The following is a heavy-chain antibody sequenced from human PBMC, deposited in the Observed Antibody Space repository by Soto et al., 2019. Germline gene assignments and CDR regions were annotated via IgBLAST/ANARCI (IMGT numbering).Heavy chain of an antibody. CDR3: ARDRGAYGMDV. CDR2: ISAYNSNT. J-gene: IGHJ6*02. Sequence: QVQLVQSGGEVKKPGAPVKVSCKASGYTFTSYGISWVRQAPGQGREWMGCISAYNSNTNYAQKLQGRVTKTKETSTSTAYMELRSLRSDDTAVYYYARDRGAYGMDVGGQGTTVTVS. V-gene: IGHV1-18*01. CDR1: GYTFTSYG.